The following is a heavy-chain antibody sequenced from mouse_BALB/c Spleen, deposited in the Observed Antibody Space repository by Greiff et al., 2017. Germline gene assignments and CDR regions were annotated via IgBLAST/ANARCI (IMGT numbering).Heavy chain of an antibody. CDR1: GFTFSSYA. Sequence: EVMLVESGGGLVKPGGSLKLSCAASGFTFSSYAMSWVRQTPEKRLEWVASISSGGSTYYPDSVKGRFTISRDNARNILYLQMSSLRSEDTAMYYCARVGTTAWFAYWGQGTLVTVSA. V-gene: IGHV5-6-5*01. CDR3: ARVGTTAWFAY. D-gene: IGHD1-1*01. CDR2: ISSGGST. J-gene: IGHJ3*01.